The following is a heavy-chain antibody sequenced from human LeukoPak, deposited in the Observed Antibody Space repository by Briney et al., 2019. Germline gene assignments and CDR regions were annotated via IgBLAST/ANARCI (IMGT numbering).Heavy chain of an antibody. V-gene: IGHV3-53*01. J-gene: IGHJ2*01. CDR2: IYGGGTT. CDR1: GITVSSYY. Sequence: PGGSLRLSCAVSGITVSSYYMSWVRQAPGKGLEWVSIIYGGGTTYYTDSAKGRFTISRDSSKNTVYLQMNSLRAEDTAVYFCAKLTDFWGRGTLVTVSS. CDR3: AKLTDF. D-gene: IGHD3-9*01.